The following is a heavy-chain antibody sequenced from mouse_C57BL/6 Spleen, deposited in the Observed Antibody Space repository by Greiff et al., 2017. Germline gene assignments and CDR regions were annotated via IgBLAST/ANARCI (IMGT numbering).Heavy chain of an antibody. CDR3: ARGWIAHLDY. J-gene: IGHJ2*01. CDR2: INPGSGGT. CDR1: GYAFTNYL. D-gene: IGHD1-1*02. Sequence: QVQLQQSGAELVRPGTSVKVSCKASGYAFTNYLIEWVKQRPGQGLEWIGVINPGSGGTNYNETFKGKATLTAYKSSDTAYWQLSSLTSEDTAVYFCARGWIAHLDYWGQGTTLTVSS. V-gene: IGHV1-54*01.